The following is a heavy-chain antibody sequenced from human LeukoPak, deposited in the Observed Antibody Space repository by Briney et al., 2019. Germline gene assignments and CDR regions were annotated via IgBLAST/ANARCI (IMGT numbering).Heavy chain of an antibody. Sequence: GGSLRLSCGASGFTFSDYSMNWVRQAPGKGLEWVSGISWNSGSIGYADSVKGRFTISRDNAKNSLYLQMNSLRAEDTALYYCAKDQTVTTTNSYDYWGQGTLVTVSS. CDR1: GFTFSDYS. CDR2: ISWNSGSI. D-gene: IGHD4-17*01. J-gene: IGHJ4*02. CDR3: AKDQTVTTTNSYDY. V-gene: IGHV3-9*01.